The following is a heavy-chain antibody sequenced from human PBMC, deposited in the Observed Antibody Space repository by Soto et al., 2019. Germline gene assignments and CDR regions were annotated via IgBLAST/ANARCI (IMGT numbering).Heavy chain of an antibody. J-gene: IGHJ6*02. CDR1: GFTFSSYA. V-gene: IGHV3-64*02. CDR2: ISSNGGST. Sequence: GGSLRLSCAASGFTFSSYAMHWVRQAPGKGLEYVSAISSNGGSTYYADSVKGRFTITRDNSKNTLYLQMGSLRAEDMAVYYCARGGYRNPYYYYYGMDVWGQGTTVTVSS. D-gene: IGHD5-18*01. CDR3: ARGGYRNPYYYYYGMDV.